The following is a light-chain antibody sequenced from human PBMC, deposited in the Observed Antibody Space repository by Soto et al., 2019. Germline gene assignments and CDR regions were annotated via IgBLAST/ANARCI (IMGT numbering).Light chain of an antibody. J-gene: IGLJ2*01. CDR3: QTWGSGIVV. Sequence: QLVLTQSPSASASLGASVKLTCTLSSGHSDYAIAWHQQQSEKGPRYLMKLNSDGSHSKGVAIPVRFSGSSSGAERYLTISRLQYEDEADYYCQTWGSGIVVFGGGTKLTVL. CDR1: SGHSDYA. V-gene: IGLV4-69*01. CDR2: LNSDGSH.